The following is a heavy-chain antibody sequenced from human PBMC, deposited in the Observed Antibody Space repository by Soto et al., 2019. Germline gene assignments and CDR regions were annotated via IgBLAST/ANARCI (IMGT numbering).Heavy chain of an antibody. CDR2: ITGSGGDT. D-gene: IGHD3-22*01. CDR1: GFRFSNYA. Sequence: PGGSLRLSCAASGFRFSNYAMSWVRQSTGQEPEWVSAITGSGGDTFHAESVKGRFTISRDNTKNTLYMQMNSLNAEDTAVYYCARGSDGSRPYYFDYWGQGTQVTVSS. V-gene: IGHV3-23*01. CDR3: ARGSDGSRPYYFDY. J-gene: IGHJ4*01.